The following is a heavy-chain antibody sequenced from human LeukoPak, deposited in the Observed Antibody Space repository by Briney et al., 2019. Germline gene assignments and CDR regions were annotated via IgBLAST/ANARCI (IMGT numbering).Heavy chain of an antibody. J-gene: IGHJ4*02. Sequence: GASVKVSCKASGGTFSSYAISWVRQAPGQGLEWMGRIIPILGIANYAQKFQGRATITADKSTSTAYMELSSLRSEDTAVYYCARRGGGDCCHFDYWGQGTLVIVSS. CDR1: GGTFSSYA. D-gene: IGHD2-21*02. CDR2: IIPILGIA. V-gene: IGHV1-69*04. CDR3: ARRGGGDCCHFDY.